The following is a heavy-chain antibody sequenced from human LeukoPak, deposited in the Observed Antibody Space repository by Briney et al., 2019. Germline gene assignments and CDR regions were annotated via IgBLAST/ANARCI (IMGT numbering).Heavy chain of an antibody. V-gene: IGHV3-21*01. D-gene: IGHD1-14*01. J-gene: IGHJ4*02. CDR2: ITTGSTYK. CDR1: GXSFSSYY. Sequence: GGSLRLSCAASGXSFSSYYLNWVRQAPGKGLEWVSCITTGSTYKFYADSVRGRFAVSRDDAESSLYLQMNSLRADDTAVYYCVRENHGSFDYWGQGSLVTVSS. CDR3: VRENHGSFDY.